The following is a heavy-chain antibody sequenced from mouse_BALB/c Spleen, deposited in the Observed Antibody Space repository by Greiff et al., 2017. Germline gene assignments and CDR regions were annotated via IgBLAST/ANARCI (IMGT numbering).Heavy chain of an antibody. CDR3: ARDTPYYAMDY. V-gene: IGHV5-17*02. CDR1: GFTFSSFG. D-gene: IGHD5-1-1*01. CDR2: ISSGSSTI. Sequence: EVQGVESGGGLVQPGGSRKLSCAASGFTFSSFGMHWVRQAPEKGLEWVAYISSGSSTIYYADTVKGRFTISRDNPKNTLFLQMTSLRSEDTAMYYCARDTPYYAMDYWGQGTSVTVSS. J-gene: IGHJ4*01.